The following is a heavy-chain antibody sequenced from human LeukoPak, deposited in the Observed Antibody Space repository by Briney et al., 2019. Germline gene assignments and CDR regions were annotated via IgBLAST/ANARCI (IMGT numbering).Heavy chain of an antibody. CDR2: LYYSGNI. CDR1: GGSISSYY. J-gene: IGHJ4*02. D-gene: IGHD4-17*01. V-gene: IGHV4-59*08. CDR3: ARHDHYAFDY. Sequence: SETLSLTCTVSGGSISSYYWSWIRQPPGKGLEWIGCLYYSGNIDYNPSLKSQVTISVDTSKNQFSLRLTSVTAADTAVYYCARHDHYAFDYWGQGTLVTVSS.